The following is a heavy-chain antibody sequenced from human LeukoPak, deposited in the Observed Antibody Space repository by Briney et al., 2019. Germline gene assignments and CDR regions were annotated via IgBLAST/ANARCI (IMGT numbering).Heavy chain of an antibody. CDR3: VREGYSSGWFRN. D-gene: IGHD6-19*01. J-gene: IGHJ4*02. Sequence: GGSLRLSCAASGFTVSTNYMSWVRQAPGKGLEWVSVIYSGGSTYYVDSVKGRFTISRDNSKNTLYLQMNSLKAEDTAVYYCVREGYSSGWFRNWGQGTLVGVSS. CDR2: IYSGGST. V-gene: IGHV3-53*01. CDR1: GFTVSTNY.